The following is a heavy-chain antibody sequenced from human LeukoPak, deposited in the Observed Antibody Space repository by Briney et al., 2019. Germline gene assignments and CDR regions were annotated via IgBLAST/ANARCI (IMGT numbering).Heavy chain of an antibody. Sequence: GGSLRLSCAASGFTFSSYSMNWVRQAPGKGLEWVSSISSSSSYIYYADSVKGRFTISRDNAKNSLYLQMNSLRAEDTAVYYCAASSYGYSSSWYYFKWGQGTLVTVSS. V-gene: IGHV3-21*01. CDR3: AASSYGYSSSWYYFK. CDR1: GFTFSSYS. D-gene: IGHD6-13*01. J-gene: IGHJ4*02. CDR2: ISSSSSYI.